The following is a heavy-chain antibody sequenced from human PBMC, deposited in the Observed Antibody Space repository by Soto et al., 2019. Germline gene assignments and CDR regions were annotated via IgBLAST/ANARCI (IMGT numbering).Heavy chain of an antibody. V-gene: IGHV3-23*01. Sequence: EVQLLESGGGLVQPGGSLRLSCAASGFTFSSYAMSWVRQAPGKGLEWDSAITASGDTTYYADSVKGRFTISRDNSKNTLYLQMNSLRAEDTAIYFCARCTVDTIVTSGWCHYLDPWGQGTLVTVSS. D-gene: IGHD6-19*01. J-gene: IGHJ5*02. CDR3: ARCTVDTIVTSGWCHYLDP. CDR1: GFTFSSYA. CDR2: ITASGDTT.